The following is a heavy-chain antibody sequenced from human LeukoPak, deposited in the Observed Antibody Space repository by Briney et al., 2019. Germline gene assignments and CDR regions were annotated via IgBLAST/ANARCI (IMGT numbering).Heavy chain of an antibody. V-gene: IGHV1-18*01. CDR2: ISAYNGNT. CDR3: AKGDKDQLLCRACYYYYMDV. CDR1: GGTFSSYA. J-gene: IGHJ6*03. D-gene: IGHD2-2*01. Sequence: ASVKVSCKASGGTFSSYAISWVRQAPGQGLEWMGWISAYNGNTNYAQKLQGRVTMTTDTSTSTAYMDLRSLRSDDTAVYYCAKGDKDQLLCRACYYYYMDVWGKGTTVTVSS.